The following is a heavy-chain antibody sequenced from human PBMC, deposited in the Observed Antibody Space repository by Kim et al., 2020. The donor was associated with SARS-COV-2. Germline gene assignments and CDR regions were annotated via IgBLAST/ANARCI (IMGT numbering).Heavy chain of an antibody. Sequence: GGSLRLSCAASGFTFSSYSMNWVRQAPGKGLEWVSSISSSSSYIDYADSVKGRFTISRDNAKNSLYLQMNSLRAEDTAVYYCARDSPGYCSSTSCYPDYWGQGTLVTVSS. CDR2: ISSSSSYI. CDR1: GFTFSSYS. J-gene: IGHJ4*02. CDR3: ARDSPGYCSSTSCYPDY. D-gene: IGHD2-2*01. V-gene: IGHV3-21*01.